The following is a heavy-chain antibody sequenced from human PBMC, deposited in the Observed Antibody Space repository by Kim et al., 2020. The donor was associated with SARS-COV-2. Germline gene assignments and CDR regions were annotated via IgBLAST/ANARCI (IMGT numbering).Heavy chain of an antibody. J-gene: IGHJ3*02. Sequence: VKVRFTISRDNAKNTVYLQMKSLTAEDTAVYYCARDYDFESHTDYMAYDIWGQGTVVTVSS. V-gene: IGHV3-74*01. CDR3: ARDYDFESHTDYMAYDI. D-gene: IGHD3-16*01.